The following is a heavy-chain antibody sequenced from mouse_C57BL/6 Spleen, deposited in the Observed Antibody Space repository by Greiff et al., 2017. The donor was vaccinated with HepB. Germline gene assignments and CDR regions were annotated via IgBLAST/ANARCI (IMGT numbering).Heavy chain of an antibody. D-gene: IGHD1-1*01. Sequence: EVKLMESGGGLVKPGGSLKLSCAASGFTFSSYAMSWVRQTPEKRLEWVATISDGGSYTYYPDNVKGRFTISRDNAKNNLYLQMSHLKSEDTAMYYCARESSTVVATPMDYWGQGTPVTVSS. CDR1: GFTFSSYA. J-gene: IGHJ4*01. CDR2: ISDGGSYT. V-gene: IGHV5-4*03. CDR3: ARESSTVVATPMDY.